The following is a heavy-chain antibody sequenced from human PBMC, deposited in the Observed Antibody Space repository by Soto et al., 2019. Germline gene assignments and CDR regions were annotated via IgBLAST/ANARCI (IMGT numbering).Heavy chain of an antibody. CDR2: ISYDGSNK. D-gene: IGHD6-19*01. CDR3: ANSVAGTTRLDY. Sequence: QVQLVESGGGVVQPGRSLRLSCAASGFTFSSYGMHWVRQAPGKGLEWVAVISYDGSNKYYADSVKGRFTISRDNSKNPLYLQRNGLRAEDTAVYYCANSVAGTTRLDYWGQGTLVTVSS. J-gene: IGHJ4*02. CDR1: GFTFSSYG. V-gene: IGHV3-30*18.